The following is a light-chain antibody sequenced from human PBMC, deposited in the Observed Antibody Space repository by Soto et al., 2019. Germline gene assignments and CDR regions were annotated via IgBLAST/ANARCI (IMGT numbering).Light chain of an antibody. CDR3: QQRSNWPT. CDR2: RVS. Sequence: EVVLTQSPGTLSLSPGEGATLSCRASQSVSNRYFAWYQQKPGQAPRLLIYRVSSRATGIPDRFSGSGPGTDFTLTISSLEPEDFAVYYCQQRSNWPTFGPGTKVDIK. J-gene: IGKJ3*01. V-gene: IGKV3D-20*02. CDR1: QSVSNRY.